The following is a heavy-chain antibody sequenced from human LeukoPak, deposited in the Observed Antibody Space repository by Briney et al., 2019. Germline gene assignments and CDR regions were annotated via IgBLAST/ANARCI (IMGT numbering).Heavy chain of an antibody. V-gene: IGHV4-39*01. J-gene: IGHJ1*01. CDR1: ADSVSRSDSY. CDR2: IYYSGRT. D-gene: IGHD3-22*01. CDR3: ARRRYYDGSGYLE. Sequence: SETLSLTCSVSADSVSRSDSYWDWIRQPPGKGLEWIGTIYYSGRTYYSPSLKRRVPLSVDTSSNQFSLNLRSVTAADTAVYYCARRRYYDGSGYLEWGQGTLLSVSS.